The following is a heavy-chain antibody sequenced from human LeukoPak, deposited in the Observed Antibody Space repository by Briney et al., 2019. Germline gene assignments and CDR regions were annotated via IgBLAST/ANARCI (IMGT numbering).Heavy chain of an antibody. Sequence: ASVKVSCKVSGYTLKELAMHWVRQAPGKGLEWMGGFDPERGETISAQKLQGRATLTEDTSTYTAFMELSRLRSEDTAVYYCATAVLTKGITNFGVVRRWFDPWGQGTLVTVSS. CDR1: GYTLKELA. CDR2: FDPERGET. V-gene: IGHV1-24*01. CDR3: ATAVLTKGITNFGVVRRWFDP. D-gene: IGHD3-3*01. J-gene: IGHJ5*02.